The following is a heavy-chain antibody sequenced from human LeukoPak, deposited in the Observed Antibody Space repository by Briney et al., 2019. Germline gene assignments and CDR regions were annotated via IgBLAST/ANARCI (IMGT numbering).Heavy chain of an antibody. J-gene: IGHJ2*01. CDR1: GGFISSYY. CDR3: ARRGAYSGNDLAWYFDL. Sequence: SETLSLTCTVSGGFISSYYWSWIRRPPGKGLEWIGYIYYSGSTSYNPSLKSRVTMSADTSKNQFSLRLSSVTAADTAVYYCARRGAYSGNDLAWYFDLWGRGALVTPSS. CDR2: IYYSGST. D-gene: IGHD5-12*01. V-gene: IGHV4-59*08.